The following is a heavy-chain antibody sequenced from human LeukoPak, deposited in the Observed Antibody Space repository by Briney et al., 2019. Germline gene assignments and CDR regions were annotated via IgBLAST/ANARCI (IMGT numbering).Heavy chain of an antibody. J-gene: IGHJ4*02. D-gene: IGHD3-22*01. Sequence: VASVKVSCKASGYTFTSYAMHWVRQAPGQRLEWMGWINAGNGNTKYSQKFQGRVTITRDTSASTAYMELSSLRSEDTAVYYCARVGIVVKTFDYWGQGTLVTVSS. CDR1: GYTFTSYA. CDR2: INAGNGNT. V-gene: IGHV1-3*01. CDR3: ARVGIVVKTFDY.